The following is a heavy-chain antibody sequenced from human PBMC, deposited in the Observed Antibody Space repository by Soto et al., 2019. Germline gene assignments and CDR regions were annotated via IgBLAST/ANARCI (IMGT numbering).Heavy chain of an antibody. CDR2: VIHTGSV. J-gene: IGHJ4*02. V-gene: IGHV4-34*12. CDR1: CGACIEYG. CDR3: VRERRVLAAYSSNWYDYFDS. Sequence: SEPLSRRSSFDCGACIEYGGLWVRTAHGRGLGWIGEVIHTGSVNYNPSLKSRVTMSVDTSKNQFSLRLTSVTAADTAMYYCVRERRVLAAYSSNWYDYFDSRGQGPQLTVYS. D-gene: IGHD6-13*01.